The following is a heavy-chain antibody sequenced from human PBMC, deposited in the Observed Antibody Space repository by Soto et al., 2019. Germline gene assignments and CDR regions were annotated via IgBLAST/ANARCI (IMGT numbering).Heavy chain of an antibody. CDR1: GGSFSGYY. Sequence: SETLSLTCAVYGGSFSGYYWSWIRQPPGKGLEWIGEINHSGSTNYNPSLKSRVTISVDTSKNQFSLKLSSVTAADTAVYYCARHHLIPAAMPIDYWGQGTLVTVSS. D-gene: IGHD2-2*01. CDR3: ARHHLIPAAMPIDY. J-gene: IGHJ4*02. V-gene: IGHV4-34*01. CDR2: INHSGST.